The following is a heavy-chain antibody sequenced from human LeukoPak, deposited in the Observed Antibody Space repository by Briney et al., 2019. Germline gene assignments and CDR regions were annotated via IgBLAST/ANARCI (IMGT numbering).Heavy chain of an antibody. Sequence: PSETLSLTCTVSGGSISSYYWSWIRQPPGKGLEWIGYIYYSGSTNYNPSLKSRVTISVDTSKNQFSLKLSSVTAADTAVYYCARHGVLPGWFDPWGQGTLVTVSS. V-gene: IGHV4-59*08. CDR1: GGSISSYY. CDR3: ARHGVLPGWFDP. D-gene: IGHD2-8*02. J-gene: IGHJ5*02. CDR2: IYYSGST.